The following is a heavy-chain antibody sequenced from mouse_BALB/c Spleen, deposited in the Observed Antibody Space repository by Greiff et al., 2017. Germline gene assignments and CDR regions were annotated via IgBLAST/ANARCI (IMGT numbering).Heavy chain of an antibody. CDR2: IWAGGST. CDR1: GFSLTSYG. Sequence: VKLQESGPGLVAPSQSLSITCTVSGFSLTSYGVHWVRQPPGKGLEWLGVIWAGGSTNYNSALMSRLSISKDNSKSQVFLKMNSLQTDDTAMYYCARGDYDGGYAMDYWGQGTSVTVSS. CDR3: ARGDYDGGYAMDY. V-gene: IGHV2-9*02. D-gene: IGHD2-4*01. J-gene: IGHJ4*01.